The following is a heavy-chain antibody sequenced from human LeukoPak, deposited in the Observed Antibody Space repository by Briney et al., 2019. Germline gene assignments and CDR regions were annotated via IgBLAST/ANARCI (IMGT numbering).Heavy chain of an antibody. CDR1: VVIFSNDG. CDR3: AKENPNPMDYFDY. CDR2: VSYDGRKN. Sequence: PGMSLRLSCAVSVVIFSNDGMRVGRHAPGGGGEWRSVVSYDGRKNDYAHSVKGRFTISRDNSKNTLYLPMNSLRAEDTALYYCAKENPNPMDYFDYWGQGTLVTVSS. J-gene: IGHJ4*02. D-gene: IGHD1-14*01. V-gene: IGHV3-30*18.